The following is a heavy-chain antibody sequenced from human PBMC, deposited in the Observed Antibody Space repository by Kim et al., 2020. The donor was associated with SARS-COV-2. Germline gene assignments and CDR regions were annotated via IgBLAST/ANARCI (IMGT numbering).Heavy chain of an antibody. J-gene: IGHJ3*02. CDR3: ARFGNDILTGYYPHAFDI. Sequence: KGRFTITKDNSKNTLYLQMNSLRAEDTAVYYCARFGNDILTGYYPHAFDIWGQGTMVTVSS. D-gene: IGHD3-9*01. V-gene: IGHV3-53*01.